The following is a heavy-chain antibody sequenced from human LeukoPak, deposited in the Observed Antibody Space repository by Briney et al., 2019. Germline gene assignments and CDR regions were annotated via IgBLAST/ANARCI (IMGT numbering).Heavy chain of an antibody. J-gene: IGHJ4*02. V-gene: IGHV3-74*01. CDR2: INSEGSSI. CDR3: AKGLGGYDSDFGDY. CDR1: GLTVSNYW. D-gene: IGHD5-12*01. Sequence: GGSLRLSCAASGLTVSNYWIYSLGLVPCNTLPLVSRINSEGSSISYAVSVKGRFTISRDYAKNTLYLQMNSLRAEDTAVYYCAKGLGGYDSDFGDYWGQGTLVTVSS.